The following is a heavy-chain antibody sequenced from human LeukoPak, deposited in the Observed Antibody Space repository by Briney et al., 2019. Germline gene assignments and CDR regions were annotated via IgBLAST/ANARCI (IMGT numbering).Heavy chain of an antibody. Sequence: ASVKVSCKASGYTFTSYDINWVRQAPGQGLEGMGWINPNSGNTGYAQKFQGRVTMTRNTSISTAYMELSSLRSEDTAVYYCARGPVRLSSSWTYYFDYWGQGTLVTASS. V-gene: IGHV1-8*01. CDR1: GYTFTSYD. CDR3: ARGPVRLSSSWTYYFDY. D-gene: IGHD6-13*01. J-gene: IGHJ4*02. CDR2: INPNSGNT.